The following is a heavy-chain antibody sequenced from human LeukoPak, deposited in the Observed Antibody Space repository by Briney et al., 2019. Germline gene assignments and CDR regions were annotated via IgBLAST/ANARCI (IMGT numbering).Heavy chain of an antibody. CDR3: ARASVLLSADY. J-gene: IGHJ4*02. V-gene: IGHV4-38-2*02. CDR1: GGSISSGYY. D-gene: IGHD3-16*01. Sequence: PSETLSLTCTVSGGSISSGYYWGWIRQPPGKGLEWIGSIYHSGRTFYNPSLKSRVTISVDTSKNQFSLKLTSVTAADTAVYYCARASVLLSADYWGQGTLVTVSS. CDR2: IYHSGRT.